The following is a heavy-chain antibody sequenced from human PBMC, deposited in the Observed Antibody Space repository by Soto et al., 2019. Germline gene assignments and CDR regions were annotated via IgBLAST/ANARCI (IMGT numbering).Heavy chain of an antibody. CDR1: GGTFNDYA. D-gene: IGHD2-2*01. V-gene: IGHV1-69*13. CDR3: ARDYCSSTSCYPDVFDI. CDR2: IIPIFGTA. J-gene: IGHJ3*02. Sequence: SVKVSCKASGGTFNDYAISWVRQAPGQGLEGMGGIIPIFGTANYAQKFQGRVTITADESTSTAYMELSSLRSEDTAVYYCARDYCSSTSCYPDVFDIWGQGTMVTVSS.